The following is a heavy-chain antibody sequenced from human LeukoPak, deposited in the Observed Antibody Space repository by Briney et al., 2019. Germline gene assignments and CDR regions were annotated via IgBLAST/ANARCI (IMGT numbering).Heavy chain of an antibody. CDR1: GGSFSGYY. D-gene: IGHD2-15*01. Sequence: SETLSLTCAVYGGSFSGYYWSWIRQPPGKGLEWIGEINHSGSTNYNPSLKSRVTISVDTSKNQFSLKPSSVTAADTAVYYCASGVVVAATRYYFDYWGQGTLVTVSS. CDR2: INHSGST. J-gene: IGHJ4*02. V-gene: IGHV4-34*01. CDR3: ASGVVVAATRYYFDY.